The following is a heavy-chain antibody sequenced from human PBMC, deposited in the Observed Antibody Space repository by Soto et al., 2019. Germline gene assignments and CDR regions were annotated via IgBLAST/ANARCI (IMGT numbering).Heavy chain of an antibody. D-gene: IGHD3-9*01. CDR2: INAGNGNT. Sequence: ASVKVSCEASGYTFTSYAMHWVRQAPGQRLEWMGWINAGNGNTKYSQKFQGRVTITRDTSASTAYMELSSLRSEDTAVYYCARDFIYFYWLLSVRKERYDAFDIWGQGTMVTV. J-gene: IGHJ3*02. CDR3: ARDFIYFYWLLSVRKERYDAFDI. CDR1: GYTFTSYA. V-gene: IGHV1-3*01.